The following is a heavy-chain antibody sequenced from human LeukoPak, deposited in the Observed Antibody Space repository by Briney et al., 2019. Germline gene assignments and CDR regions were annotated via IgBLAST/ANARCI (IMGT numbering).Heavy chain of an antibody. V-gene: IGHV3-21*03. J-gene: IGHJ4*02. D-gene: IGHD6-13*01. Sequence: GGSLRLSCAASGFTFSSYYFNWVRQAPGKGLEWVSSISSGSTYIYYADSVKGRFTISRDNAKNSLSLQMNSLRAEDTAVYYCARDISSWEKGVVGYWGQGTLVTVAS. CDR3: ARDISSWEKGVVGY. CDR2: ISSGSTYI. CDR1: GFTFSSYY.